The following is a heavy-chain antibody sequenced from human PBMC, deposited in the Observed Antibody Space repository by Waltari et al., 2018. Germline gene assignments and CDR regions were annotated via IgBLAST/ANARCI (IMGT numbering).Heavy chain of an antibody. CDR2: MKPDGTEK. CDR3: VRNRGWLQFDW. Sequence: EVYVVESGGGWVQPGGSLRLSCAASGFKYTNYWMDWVRQAPGKGLEWVAKMKPDGTEKYYVDSVRGRFTISRDNAKNSLYLQMNSLRAEDTAIYYCVRNRGWLQFDWWGQGTLVTVSS. D-gene: IGHD5-12*01. J-gene: IGHJ5*01. CDR1: GFKYTNYW. V-gene: IGHV3-7*01.